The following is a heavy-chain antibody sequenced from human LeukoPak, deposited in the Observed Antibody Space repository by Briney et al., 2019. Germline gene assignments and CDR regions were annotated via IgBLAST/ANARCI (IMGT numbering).Heavy chain of an antibody. J-gene: IGHJ4*02. D-gene: IGHD4-17*01. CDR2: IYHSGST. CDR3: ARARNHPAVTTKGGPASVPPTVWYFDY. CDR1: GGSISSGGYS. Sequence: ASQTLSLTCAVSGGSISSGGYSWSWIRQPPGKGLEWIGYIYHSGSTYYNPSLKSRVTISVDRSKNQFSLKLSSVTAADTAVYYCARARNHPAVTTKGGPASVPPTVWYFDYWGQGTLVTVSS. V-gene: IGHV4-30-2*01.